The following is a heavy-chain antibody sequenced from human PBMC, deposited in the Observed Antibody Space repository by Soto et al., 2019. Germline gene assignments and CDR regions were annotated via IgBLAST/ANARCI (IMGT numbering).Heavy chain of an antibody. CDR2: IIPTFGTA. V-gene: IGHV1-69*01. J-gene: IGHJ6*02. CDR3: ARAFHYGDYANYYYYGMDV. CDR1: GGTFSSYA. D-gene: IGHD4-17*01. Sequence: QVQLVQSGAEVKKPGSSVKVSCKASGGTFSSYAISWVRQAPGQGLEWRGGIIPTFGTANYAQKFQGRVTITADESTSTAYMELSSLRSEDTAVYYCARAFHYGDYANYYYYGMDVWGQGTTVTVSS.